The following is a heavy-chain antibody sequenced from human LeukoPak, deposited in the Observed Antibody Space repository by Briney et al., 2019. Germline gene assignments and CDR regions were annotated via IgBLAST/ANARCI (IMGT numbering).Heavy chain of an antibody. CDR2: ISYDGNNK. Sequence: GRSLRLSCAASGFTFDSYGMHWVRQAPGKGLEWVAVISYDGNNKYYANSAKGRFTISRDNSKNTLYLQMNSLRAEDTAVYYCTRERDLSLYYFDYWGQGTLVTVSS. CDR3: TRERDLSLYYFDY. J-gene: IGHJ4*02. V-gene: IGHV3-30*03. CDR1: GFTFDSYG.